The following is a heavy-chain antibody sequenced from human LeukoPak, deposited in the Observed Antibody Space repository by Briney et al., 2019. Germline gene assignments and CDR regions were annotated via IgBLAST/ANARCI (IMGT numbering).Heavy chain of an antibody. J-gene: IGHJ4*02. CDR3: AKDRDALVPAAEEDY. Sequence: GGSLRLSCAASGFTFSSFCMRWARQAPREGLGWVSSISGCGGRPYYAPSVKDRFTISKDNSKNTLYLQMNSLRAEDTAVYYCAKDRDALVPAAEEDYWGQGTLVTVSS. D-gene: IGHD2-2*01. CDR1: GFTFSSFC. V-gene: IGHV3-23*01. CDR2: ISGCGGRP.